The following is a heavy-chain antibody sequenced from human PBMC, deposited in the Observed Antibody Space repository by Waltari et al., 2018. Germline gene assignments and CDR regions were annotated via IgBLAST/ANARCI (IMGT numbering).Heavy chain of an antibody. Sequence: EVQLVESGGGLVKPGGSLRLSCAASGFTFTTYNMNCVRQAPGKGLEWVSSISSTSSDIYYADSVKGRFTISRDNAKSSLYLQLNSLRAEDTAVYYCAGGYSSYYGMDVWGQGTTVTVSS. J-gene: IGHJ6*02. CDR3: AGGYSSYYGMDV. V-gene: IGHV3-21*02. D-gene: IGHD6-13*01. CDR1: GFTFTTYN. CDR2: ISSTSSDI.